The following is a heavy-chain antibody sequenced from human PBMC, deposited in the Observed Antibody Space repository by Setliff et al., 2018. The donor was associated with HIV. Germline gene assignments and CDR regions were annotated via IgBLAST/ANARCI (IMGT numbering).Heavy chain of an antibody. J-gene: IGHJ6*02. Sequence: PSATLSLTCTVSGGSISTTTYFWTWIRQPPGKGLEWIGHVYPSGSTNYTPSLQSRVAISVDTSKNQFTLQLSSVTAADTAMYFCARDHGVATVVMDYYSGMDVWGPGTTVTVSS. CDR2: VYPSGST. CDR1: GGSISTTTYF. CDR3: ARDHGVATVVMDYYSGMDV. V-gene: IGHV4-61*09. D-gene: IGHD5-12*01.